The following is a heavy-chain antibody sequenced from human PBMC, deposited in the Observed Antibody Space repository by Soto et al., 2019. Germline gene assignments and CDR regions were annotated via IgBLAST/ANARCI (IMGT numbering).Heavy chain of an antibody. CDR1: GGSISSDY. V-gene: IGHV4-59*01. CDR2: IYYSGST. D-gene: IGHD2-15*01. CDR3: AREVDNAYGY. Sequence: PSETLSLTCTVSGGSISSDYWSWIRQPPGKGLEWIGYIYYSGSTNYNPSLKSRVTISVDTSKNQFSLKLSSVTAADPAVYYCAREVDNAYGYWGQGTLVTVSS. J-gene: IGHJ4*02.